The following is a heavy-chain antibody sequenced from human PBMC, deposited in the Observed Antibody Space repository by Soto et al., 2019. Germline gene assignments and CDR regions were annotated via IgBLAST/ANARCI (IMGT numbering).Heavy chain of an antibody. V-gene: IGHV1-69*01. D-gene: IGHD3-3*01. J-gene: IGHJ4*02. CDR1: GGTFSSYA. Sequence: QVPLVQSGAEVKKPGSSVKVSCKASGGTFSSYAISWVRQAPGQGLEWMGGIIPIFGTANYAQKFQGRVTITADESTSTAYMELSSLRSEDTAVYYCARLTYYDFWSGYYKDYWGQGTLVTVSS. CDR2: IIPIFGTA. CDR3: ARLTYYDFWSGYYKDY.